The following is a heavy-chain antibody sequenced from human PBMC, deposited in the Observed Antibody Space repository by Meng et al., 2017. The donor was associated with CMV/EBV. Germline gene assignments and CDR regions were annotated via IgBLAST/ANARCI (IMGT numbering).Heavy chain of an antibody. CDR1: FRINDYG. D-gene: IGHD4-17*01. CDR2: ISNNEVNK. CDR3: ARDGTLRRNYFYAMDV. Sequence: FRINDYGFHWVRQGPGKGLEWLAFISNNEVNKYYADSVKGRFTISRDNSENTVYLQMDSLRPEDTSVYFCARDGTLRRNYFYAMDVWGPGTLVTVFS. V-gene: IGHV3-30*03. J-gene: IGHJ6*02.